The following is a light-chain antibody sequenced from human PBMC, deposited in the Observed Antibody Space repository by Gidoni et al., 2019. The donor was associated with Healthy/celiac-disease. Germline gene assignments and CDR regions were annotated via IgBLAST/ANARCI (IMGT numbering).Light chain of an antibody. Sequence: EIVLTQSPATLSLSPGERATLSCRASQSVSSYLAWYQQKPGQAPRLLIYDASNRATGIPARFSGSGSGTDFTLTISSLEPEDIAVYYCQQRSNWPSFXGXTKVEIK. CDR2: DAS. J-gene: IGKJ4*01. V-gene: IGKV3-11*01. CDR3: QQRSNWPS. CDR1: QSVSSY.